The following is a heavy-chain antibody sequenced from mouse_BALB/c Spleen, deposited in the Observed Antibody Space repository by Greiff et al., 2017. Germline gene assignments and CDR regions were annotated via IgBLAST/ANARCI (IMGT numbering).Heavy chain of an antibody. Sequence: DVKLVESGGGLVKPGGSLKLSCAASGFTFSSYAMSWVRQTPEQRLAWVASISSGGSTYYPDSVKGRFTISRDNARNILYLQMSSLRSEDTAMYYCARGYGNYEGVDYWGQGTTLTVSA. CDR2: ISSGGST. V-gene: IGHV5-6-5*01. D-gene: IGHD2-1*01. J-gene: IGHJ2*01. CDR3: ARGYGNYEGVDY. CDR1: GFTFSSYA.